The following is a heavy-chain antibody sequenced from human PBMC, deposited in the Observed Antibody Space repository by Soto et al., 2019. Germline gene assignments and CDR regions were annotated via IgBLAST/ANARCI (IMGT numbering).Heavy chain of an antibody. CDR3: ARRLRLGELSSYDAFDI. J-gene: IGHJ3*02. CDR2: IYPGDSDT. Sequence: AGESLKISCKGSGYSFTSYWIGWVRQMPGKGLEWMGIIYPGDSDTRYSPSFQGQVTISADKSISTAYLQWSSLKASDTAMYYCARRLRLGELSSYDAFDIWGQGTMVTVSS. V-gene: IGHV5-51*01. CDR1: GYSFTSYW. D-gene: IGHD3-16*02.